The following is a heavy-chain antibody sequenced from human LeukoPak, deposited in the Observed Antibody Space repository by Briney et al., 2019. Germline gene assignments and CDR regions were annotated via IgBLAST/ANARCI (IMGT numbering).Heavy chain of an antibody. CDR1: GFTFSSYA. Sequence: GGSLRLSCAASGFTFSSYAMSWVRQAPGKGLEWVSAISGSGGSTCYADSVKGRFTISRDNSKNTLYLQMNSLRAEDTAVYYCAMGELVHGPFDYWGQGTLVTVSS. CDR2: ISGSGGST. CDR3: AMGELVHGPFDY. J-gene: IGHJ4*02. D-gene: IGHD6-13*01. V-gene: IGHV3-23*01.